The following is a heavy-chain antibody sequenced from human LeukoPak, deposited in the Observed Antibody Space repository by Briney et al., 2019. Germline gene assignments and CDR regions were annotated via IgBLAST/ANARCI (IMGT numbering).Heavy chain of an antibody. CDR3: ASDGLNFDIDY. V-gene: IGHV1-3*01. CDR2: INAGNGNT. J-gene: IGHJ4*02. CDR1: GYAFTSYA. Sequence: GASVKVSCKASGYAFTSYAIHWVRQAPGQRLEWMGWINAGNGNTKYSQKFQNRVTITRDTSASTAYMALSSLRSEDTAVYYCASDGLNFDIDYWGQGTLVTVSS. D-gene: IGHD3-9*01.